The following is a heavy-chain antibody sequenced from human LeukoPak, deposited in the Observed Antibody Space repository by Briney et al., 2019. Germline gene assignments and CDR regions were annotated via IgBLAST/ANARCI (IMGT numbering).Heavy chain of an antibody. J-gene: IGHJ4*02. Sequence: PRGSLRLSCAASGFTFGTFWMSWVRQAPGKGLEWVANIKQDGSEQYLVDSVKGRFTVSRDNAEQSLFLQMNRLRAEDTAVYYCARDWKYYDYLDNWGKGTLFTLSS. V-gene: IGHV3-7*04. D-gene: IGHD3-22*01. CDR1: GFTFGTFW. CDR2: IKQDGSEQ. CDR3: ARDWKYYDYLDN.